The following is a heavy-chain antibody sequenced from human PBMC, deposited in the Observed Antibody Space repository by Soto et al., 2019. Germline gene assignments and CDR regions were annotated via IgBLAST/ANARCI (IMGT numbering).Heavy chain of an antibody. Sequence: SMRPSYLPFGFTFSNYCLHGIRKAPGKVLEWVTVISYDGNVAYYADSVKGRFTISRDNSKNTLYLQMNSLRAEDTAIYFCTKDTSGTKDTSGTYYTSDFWGQGP. CDR1: GFTFSNYC. V-gene: IGHV3-30*18. J-gene: IGHJ4*02. D-gene: IGHD1-26*01. CDR2: ISYDGNVA. CDR3: TKDTSGTKDTSGTYYTSDF.